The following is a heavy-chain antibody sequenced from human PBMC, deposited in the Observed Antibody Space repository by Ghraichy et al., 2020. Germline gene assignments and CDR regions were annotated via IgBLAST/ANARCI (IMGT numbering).Heavy chain of an antibody. Sequence: SETLSLTCTVSGYSISSGNYWGWARQPPGKGLEWIGSVHHSGSTYYNPSLKSRVTISVDTSKNQFSLKLSSVTAADTAVYYCARLVVEFDYWGQGTLVTVSS. J-gene: IGHJ4*02. D-gene: IGHD2-15*01. V-gene: IGHV4-38-2*02. CDR1: GYSISSGNY. CDR2: VHHSGST. CDR3: ARLVVEFDY.